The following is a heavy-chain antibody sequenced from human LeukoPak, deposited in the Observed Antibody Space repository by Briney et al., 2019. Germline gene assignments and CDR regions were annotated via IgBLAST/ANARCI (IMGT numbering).Heavy chain of an antibody. J-gene: IGHJ4*02. CDR3: ARILTYYYDSSGYRFDY. V-gene: IGHV4-4*02. Sequence: PSGTLSLTCAVSGGSISSSNWWSWVRQPPGKGLEWIGEINHSGSTNYNPSLKSRVTISVDTSKNQFSLKLSSVTAADTAVYYCARILTYYYDSSGYRFDYWGQGTLVTVSS. CDR2: INHSGST. D-gene: IGHD3-22*01. CDR1: GGSISSSNW.